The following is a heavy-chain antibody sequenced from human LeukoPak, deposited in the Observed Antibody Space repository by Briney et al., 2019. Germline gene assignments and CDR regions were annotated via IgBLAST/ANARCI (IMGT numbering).Heavy chain of an antibody. V-gene: IGHV4-4*09. CDR2: IYTSGST. CDR3: ASSSTSTINDAFDI. CDR1: GGSISSYY. Sequence: SETLSLTCTGSGGSISSYYWSWIRQPPGKGLEWIGYIYTSGSTNYNPSLKSRVTISVDTPKNQFSLKLSSVTAADTAVYYCASSSTSTINDAFDIWGQGTMVTVSS. J-gene: IGHJ3*02. D-gene: IGHD2-2*01.